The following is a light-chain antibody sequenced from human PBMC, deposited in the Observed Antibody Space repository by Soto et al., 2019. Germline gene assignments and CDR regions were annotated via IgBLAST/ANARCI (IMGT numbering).Light chain of an antibody. CDR2: EAS. Sequence: DIQMTQSPSTLSASLGDRVTITCLASHTISTFLAWYQHKPGEAPKLLIAEASNLESGVPSRFSGSGSETEFSLTISRLQPDDVATYYCQHYISFPWTFGQGTKVDIK. CDR1: HTISTF. V-gene: IGKV1-5*01. CDR3: QHYISFPWT. J-gene: IGKJ1*01.